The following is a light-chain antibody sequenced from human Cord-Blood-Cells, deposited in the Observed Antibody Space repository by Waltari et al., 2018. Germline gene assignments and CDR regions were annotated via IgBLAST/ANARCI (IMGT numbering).Light chain of an antibody. CDR2: WAS. Sequence: DIVMTQSPDSLAVSLGERATINGKSSQSVFYSSNNKNYLAWYQQKPGHPPKLLIYWASTRESGVPDRFSGSGSGTDFTLTISSLQAEDVAVYYCQQYYSTPWTFGQGTKVEIK. V-gene: IGKV4-1*01. CDR1: QSVFYSSNNKNY. J-gene: IGKJ1*01. CDR3: QQYYSTPWT.